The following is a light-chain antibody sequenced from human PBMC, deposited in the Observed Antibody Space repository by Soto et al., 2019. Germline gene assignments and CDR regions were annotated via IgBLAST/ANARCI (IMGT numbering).Light chain of an antibody. Sequence: DIQMTQSPSSLSASVGDRVTITCRASQGIANYLAWYQQQPGRVPTLLIYGASTLQSGVPSRFSGSGSGTDFTLNISSLQPEDVATYYCQKYNGAPWTFGQGTKVEI. CDR1: QGIANY. J-gene: IGKJ1*01. CDR2: GAS. CDR3: QKYNGAPWT. V-gene: IGKV1-27*01.